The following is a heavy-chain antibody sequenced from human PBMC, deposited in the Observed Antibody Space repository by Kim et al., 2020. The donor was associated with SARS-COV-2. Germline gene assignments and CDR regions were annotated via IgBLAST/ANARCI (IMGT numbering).Heavy chain of an antibody. CDR1: GGTFSSYT. V-gene: IGHV1-69*02. CDR2: IIPILGIA. CDR3: ARGYYYESSDFDY. Sequence: SVKVSCKASGGTFSSYTISWVRQAPGQGLEWMGRIIPILGIANYAQKFQGRVTITADKSTSTAYMELSSLRSEDTAVYYCARGYYYESSDFDYWGQGTLVTVSS. D-gene: IGHD3-22*01. J-gene: IGHJ4*02.